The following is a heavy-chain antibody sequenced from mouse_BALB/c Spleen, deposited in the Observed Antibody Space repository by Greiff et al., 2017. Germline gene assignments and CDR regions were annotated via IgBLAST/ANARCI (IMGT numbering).Heavy chain of an antibody. V-gene: IGHV5-12-1*01. CDR1: GFAFSSYD. CDR2: ISSGGGST. J-gene: IGHJ4*01. Sequence: EVMLVESGGGLVKPGGSLKLSCAASGFAFSSYDMSWVRQTPEKRLEWVAYISSGGGSTYYPDTVKGRFTISRDNAKNTLYLQMSSLKSEDTAMYYCARHDYGPMDYWGQGTSVTVSS. CDR3: ARHDYGPMDY. D-gene: IGHD1-1*02.